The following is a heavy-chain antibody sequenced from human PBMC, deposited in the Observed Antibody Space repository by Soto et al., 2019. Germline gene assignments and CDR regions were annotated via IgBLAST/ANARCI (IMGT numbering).Heavy chain of an antibody. D-gene: IGHD6-13*01. Sequence: SSETLSLTCSVSGGYFWSWIRQPPGKGLEWIGYIHNSGSANYSPSLKGRVTIAVDTSKNQLSLKLASVTAADTAVYFCASHPRRAAGFDDRGPRAPVTVSS. CDR3: ASHPRRAAGFDD. CDR2: IHNSGSA. CDR1: GGYF. V-gene: IGHV4-59*08. J-gene: IGHJ4*02.